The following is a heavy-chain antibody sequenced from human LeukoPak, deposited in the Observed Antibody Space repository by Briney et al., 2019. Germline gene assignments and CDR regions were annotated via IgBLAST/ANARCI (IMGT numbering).Heavy chain of an antibody. CDR3: AKGGPEPYYYYYGMDV. CDR1: GFTFSSYA. V-gene: IGHV3-23*01. Sequence: PGGSLRLSCAASGFTFSSYAMSWVRQAPGKGLEWVSAISGSGGSTYYADSVKGRFTIPRDNSKNTLYLQMNSLRAEDTAVYYCAKGGPEPYYYYYGMDVWGQGTTVTVSS. CDR2: ISGSGGST. D-gene: IGHD1-14*01. J-gene: IGHJ6*02.